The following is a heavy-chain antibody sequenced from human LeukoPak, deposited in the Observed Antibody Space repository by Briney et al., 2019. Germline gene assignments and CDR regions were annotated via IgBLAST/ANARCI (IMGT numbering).Heavy chain of an antibody. Sequence: ASVKVSCKASGGTFSSYAISWVRQAPGRGLEWMGRIIPIFGTANYAQKFQGRVTITTDESTSTAYMELSSLRSEDTAVYYCAREAVLNDSSGYYYEDLDYWGQGTLVTVSS. CDR1: GGTFSSYA. CDR3: AREAVLNDSSGYYYEDLDY. D-gene: IGHD3-22*01. J-gene: IGHJ4*02. CDR2: IIPIFGTA. V-gene: IGHV1-69*05.